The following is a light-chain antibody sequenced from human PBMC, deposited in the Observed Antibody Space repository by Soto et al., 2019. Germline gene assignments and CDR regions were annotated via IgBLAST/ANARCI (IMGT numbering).Light chain of an antibody. V-gene: IGKV3-15*01. Sequence: EIGMTQSPSTLSLSPGERTALSFRASQSINSELAWYQQKPGQPPRLLIYGASTRATGVPARFTGSESGSEFTLTISGLQSEDFAVYYWQQCHNWPLTFGQGTRLEI. J-gene: IGKJ2*01. CDR3: QQCHNWPLT. CDR1: QSINSE. CDR2: GAS.